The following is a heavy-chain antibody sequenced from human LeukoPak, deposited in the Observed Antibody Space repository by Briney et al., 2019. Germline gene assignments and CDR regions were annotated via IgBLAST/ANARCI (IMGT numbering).Heavy chain of an antibody. J-gene: IGHJ6*02. CDR1: GYSFDSYW. CDR3: ARHPDCTRTSCYVDYYGMDV. V-gene: IGHV5-51*01. D-gene: IGHD2-2*01. Sequence: GESLKISCQGSGYSFDSYWIAWVRQMPGKGLEWMGIIYPSDSDTTYSPSFQGQVTISADKSINTAYLQWSSLKASDTAMYYCARHPDCTRTSCYVDYYGMDVWGQGTTVTVSS. CDR2: IYPSDSDT.